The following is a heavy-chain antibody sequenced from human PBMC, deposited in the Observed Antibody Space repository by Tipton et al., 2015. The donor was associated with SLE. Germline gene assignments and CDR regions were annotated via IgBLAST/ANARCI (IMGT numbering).Heavy chain of an antibody. CDR1: CGSFSDYY. CDR2: INQSGHT. Sequence: TLSLTCVVSCGSFSDYYWSWSRQPPREGPGWIGDINQSGHTNYNPSLKSRVTMSMDTSNNQLSLNLISVTAADTAVYFCARNFQGWKPYAFDIWGQGTLVSVSS. V-gene: IGHV4-34*01. J-gene: IGHJ3*02. D-gene: IGHD2-15*01. CDR3: ARNFQGWKPYAFDI.